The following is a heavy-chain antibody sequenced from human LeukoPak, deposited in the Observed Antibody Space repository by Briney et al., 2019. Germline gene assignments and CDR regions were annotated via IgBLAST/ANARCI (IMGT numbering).Heavy chain of an antibody. CDR2: IYYSGST. CDR1: GGSISSSSYY. V-gene: IGHV4-39*07. J-gene: IGHJ6*03. CDR3: AREGRYRYGYNEYHSYMDI. D-gene: IGHD5-24*01. Sequence: SETLSLTCTVSGGSISSSSYYWGWIRQPPGKGLEWIGNIYYSGSTYYNPSLESRVTISVDTSKNQFSLKLSSVTAAETAVYYCAREGRYRYGYNEYHSYMDIWGKGTTVTVSS.